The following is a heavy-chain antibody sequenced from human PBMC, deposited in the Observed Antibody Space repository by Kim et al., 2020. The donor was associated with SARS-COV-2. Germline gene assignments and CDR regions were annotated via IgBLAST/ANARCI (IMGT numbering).Heavy chain of an antibody. CDR3: ARDLGSSTSMGGYYGMDV. CDR2: INPNSGGT. Sequence: ASVKVSCKASGYTFTGYYMHWVRQAPGQGLEWMGWINPNSGGTNYAQKFQGRVTMTRDTSISTAYMELSRLRSDDTAVYYCARDLGSSTSMGGYYGMDVWGQGTTVTVSS. CDR1: GYTFTGYY. D-gene: IGHD2-2*01. J-gene: IGHJ6*02. V-gene: IGHV1-2*02.